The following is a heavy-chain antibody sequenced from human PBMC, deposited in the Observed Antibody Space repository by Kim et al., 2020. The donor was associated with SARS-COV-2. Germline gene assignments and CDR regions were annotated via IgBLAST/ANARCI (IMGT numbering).Heavy chain of an antibody. CDR1: RGSITTGYY. V-gene: IGHV4-31*03. CDR3: ARRQPPWVLVC. Sequence: SETLSLTCTVSRGSITTGYYWTLLRQHPGEGLECIGYISYIWTTHHHPSLKSRVSISIDTSKNQFSLKLTSVTAAATAVYYCARRQPPWVLVCWGKGTLDTVSS. CDR2: ISYIWTT. J-gene: IGHJ4*02. D-gene: IGHD1-1*01.